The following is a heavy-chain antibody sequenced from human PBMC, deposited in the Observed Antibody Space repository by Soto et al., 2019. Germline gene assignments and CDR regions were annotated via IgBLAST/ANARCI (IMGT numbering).Heavy chain of an antibody. D-gene: IGHD2-21*01. V-gene: IGHV3-48*03. CDR3: VREYCAGGACSDAFDL. CDR2: FSEDSGTM. Sequence: QPGGSLRLSCAASGFIFSKYEVDCVRQSPGNGLEWFSYFSEDSGTMHYADSVKGRFTISIDNAKNSLYLQMKSLRSEDTAVYFCVREYCAGGACSDAFDLWGQGTLVTVSS. CDR1: GFIFSKYE. J-gene: IGHJ3*01.